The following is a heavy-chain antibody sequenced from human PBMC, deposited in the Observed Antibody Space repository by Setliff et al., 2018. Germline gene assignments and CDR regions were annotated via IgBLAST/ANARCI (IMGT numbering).Heavy chain of an antibody. J-gene: IGHJ6*02. CDR1: GGSISSSNYY. D-gene: IGHD1-7*01. V-gene: IGHV4-39*02. Sequence: SETLSLTCTVSGGSISSSNYYWGWIRQPPGKGLEWIGSIYYSGSTYYNPSLKSRVTISVDTSKNQFSLRLSSVTAADTAVYYCARDHFAGSTIYYYGMDVWGQGTTVTVSS. CDR2: IYYSGST. CDR3: ARDHFAGSTIYYYGMDV.